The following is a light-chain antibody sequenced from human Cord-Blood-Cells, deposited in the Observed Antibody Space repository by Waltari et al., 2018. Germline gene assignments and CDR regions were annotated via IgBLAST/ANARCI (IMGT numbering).Light chain of an antibody. CDR1: SSDVGSYNL. Sequence: QSALTQPASVSGSPGQSITISCTGTSSDVGSYNLVSWYKQQPGKAPKLIIYEGSKRPSGVSNRFSGSKSGNTASLTISGLQAEDEADYYCCSYAGSSTFVFGTGTKVTVL. J-gene: IGLJ1*01. CDR3: CSYAGSSTFV. V-gene: IGLV2-23*03. CDR2: EGS.